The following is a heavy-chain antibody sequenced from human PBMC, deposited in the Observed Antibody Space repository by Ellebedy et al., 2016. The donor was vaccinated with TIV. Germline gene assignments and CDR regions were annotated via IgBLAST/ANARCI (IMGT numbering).Heavy chain of an antibody. CDR3: TRSCCPVDY. CDR1: GFTFSSYW. Sequence: GESLKISCGASGFTFSSYWMSWVRQAPGKGLEWVANIKQDGSEKQYLDSVKGRFTISRENAKNSLYLQMNRLRAEDTAVYYCTRSCCPVDYWGQGTLVTVSS. V-gene: IGHV3-7*01. CDR2: IKQDGSEK. J-gene: IGHJ4*02.